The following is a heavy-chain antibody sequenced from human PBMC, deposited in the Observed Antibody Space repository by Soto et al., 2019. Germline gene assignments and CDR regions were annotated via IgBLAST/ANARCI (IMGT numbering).Heavy chain of an antibody. Sequence: QVQLQESGPGLVKPSQTLSLTCTVSGGSISSGGYYWSWIRQHPGKGLEWIGYIYYSGSTYYNPSIKSRVTISVDKSKNQCSLKLSSVTAADTAVYYCARAVYLTGTTSWFDPWGQGTLVTVSS. D-gene: IGHD1-7*01. J-gene: IGHJ5*02. CDR3: ARAVYLTGTTSWFDP. CDR2: IYYSGST. CDR1: GGSISSGGYY. V-gene: IGHV4-31*03.